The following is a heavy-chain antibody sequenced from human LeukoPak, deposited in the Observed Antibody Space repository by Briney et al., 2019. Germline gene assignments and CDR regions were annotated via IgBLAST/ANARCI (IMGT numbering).Heavy chain of an antibody. CDR1: GFTFSNYG. CDR2: ISYDGSNK. J-gene: IGHJ4*02. D-gene: IGHD2-2*01. CDR3: ARPDCSSTSCSLIDY. V-gene: IGHV3-30*05. Sequence: GGSLRLSCAASGFTFSNYGMHWVRQAPGKGLEWVAVISYDGSNKYYADSVKGRFTISRDNSKNTLYLQMNSLRAEDTAVYYCARPDCSSTSCSLIDYWGQGTLVTVSS.